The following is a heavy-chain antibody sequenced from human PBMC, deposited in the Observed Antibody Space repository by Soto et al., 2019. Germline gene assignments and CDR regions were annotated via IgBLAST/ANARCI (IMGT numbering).Heavy chain of an antibody. CDR3: AREPKQNYDSSPWNGGFDP. CDR1: GDSISSPHYY. J-gene: IGHJ5*02. Sequence: PSETLSLTCTVSGDSISSPHYYWTWIRQPPGKCLEWVGYIYYTGNNFYNPALKSRVAMSVDPSTNQFSLKLASVTDADTAVYFCAREPKQNYDSSPWNGGFDPWGPGTLVTVYS. V-gene: IGHV4-30-4*01. CDR2: IYYTGNN. D-gene: IGHD3-22*01.